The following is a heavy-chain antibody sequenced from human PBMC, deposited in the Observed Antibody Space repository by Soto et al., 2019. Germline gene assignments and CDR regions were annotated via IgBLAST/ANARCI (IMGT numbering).Heavy chain of an antibody. Sequence: QVQLQESGPGLVKPSETLSLTCTVSGGSISSYYWSWIRQPPGKGLEWMGYIYYSGSTNYNPSLKSRVTISVAPSKTQFSLKLRSGTAADTAVNYCAGRYGPAFDIWGQGTVVTVSS. CDR3: AGRYGPAFDI. CDR2: IYYSGST. D-gene: IGHD3-16*01. V-gene: IGHV4-59*12. J-gene: IGHJ3*02. CDR1: GGSISSYY.